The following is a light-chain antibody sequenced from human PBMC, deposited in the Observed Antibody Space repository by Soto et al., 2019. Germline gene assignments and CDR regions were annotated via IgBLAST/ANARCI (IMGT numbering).Light chain of an antibody. Sequence: EIMMTQSPVTLSVSPGERATLSCRASQSVNSNLAWYQQKPGQAPRLLIYGASTRATGIPASFIGNGSGTEFTLTASSPQPEDFAVYYCQQYNNWPFTFGPGTKVDIK. CDR1: QSVNSN. J-gene: IGKJ3*01. V-gene: IGKV3-15*01. CDR3: QQYNNWPFT. CDR2: GAS.